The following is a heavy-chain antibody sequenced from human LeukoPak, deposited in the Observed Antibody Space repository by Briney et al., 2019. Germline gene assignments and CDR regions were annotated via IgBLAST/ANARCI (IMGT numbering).Heavy chain of an antibody. J-gene: IGHJ4*02. V-gene: IGHV4-34*01. Sequence: SETLSLTCAVYAGSFSGYYWTWIRQPPGKGLESIAEITHSGSTNYNPSLKSRVTISVDTSKNQFSLKLRSVTAADRVVYCCATSHYYYGSGSYPPPMGYWGQGTLVTVSS. D-gene: IGHD3-10*01. CDR2: ITHSGST. CDR1: AGSFSGYY. CDR3: ATSHYYYGSGSYPPPMGY.